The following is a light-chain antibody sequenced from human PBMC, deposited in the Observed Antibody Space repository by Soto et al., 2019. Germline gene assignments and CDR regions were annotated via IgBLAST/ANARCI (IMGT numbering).Light chain of an antibody. CDR2: EDN. V-gene: IGLV6-57*04. J-gene: IGLJ2*01. Sequence: NFMLTQPHSVSESPGETVTISCTRSSGSIASNYVQWYQQRPGSAPTTVIYEDNQRPSGVPDRFSGSIDSSSNSASLTISGLKTEDEADYSCQSYDSSNPHVVFGGGTKLTVL. CDR3: QSYDSSNPHVV. CDR1: SGSIASNY.